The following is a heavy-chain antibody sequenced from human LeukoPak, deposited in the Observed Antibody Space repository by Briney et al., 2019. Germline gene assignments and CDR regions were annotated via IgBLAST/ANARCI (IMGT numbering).Heavy chain of an antibody. J-gene: IGHJ4*02. CDR3: AEGWFDY. D-gene: IGHD6-19*01. CDR2: ISSSGSAI. Sequence: TGGSLTLSCAVPGFTLSSSEMNWVRQAPGKGLEWVSYISSSGSAIYYADPVKGRFTISRDNAKNSLFLEMSSLRAEDTGVYYCAEGWFDYWGQGTQVTVSS. CDR1: GFTLSSSE. V-gene: IGHV3-48*03.